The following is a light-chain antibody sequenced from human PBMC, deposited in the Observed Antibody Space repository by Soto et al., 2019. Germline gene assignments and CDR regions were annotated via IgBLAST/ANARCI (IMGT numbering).Light chain of an antibody. CDR3: QPYYNLVT. V-gene: IGKV1-33*01. CDR2: DAS. CDR1: QDISNY. J-gene: IGKJ4*02. Sequence: DLPMTQSPSSLSASVGDRVTITCQASQDISNYLNWYQQKPGKAPKLLIYDASNLETGVPSRFSGGVSGTAVTFTISSLHPEASATYYCQPYYNLVTFGGRTEVEFK.